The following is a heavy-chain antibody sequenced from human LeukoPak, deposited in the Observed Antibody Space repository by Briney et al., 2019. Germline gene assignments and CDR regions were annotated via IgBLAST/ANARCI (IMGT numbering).Heavy chain of an antibody. V-gene: IGHV3-9*01. Sequence: GGSLRLSCAASGFTFDDYAMHWVRQAPGKGLEWVSGISWNGGSIGYADSVKGRFTISRDNAKNSLYLQTNSLRAEDTALYYCAKGIEAVAGPLFVDYWGQGTLVTVSS. D-gene: IGHD6-19*01. CDR1: GFTFDDYA. CDR2: ISWNGGSI. J-gene: IGHJ4*02. CDR3: AKGIEAVAGPLFVDY.